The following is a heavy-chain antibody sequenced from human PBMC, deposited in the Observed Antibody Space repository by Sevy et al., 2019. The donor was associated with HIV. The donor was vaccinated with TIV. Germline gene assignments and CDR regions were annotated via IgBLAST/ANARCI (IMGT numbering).Heavy chain of an antibody. CDR1: GFTFSSFA. J-gene: IGHJ4*02. D-gene: IGHD7-27*01. CDR3: TTDPTGDFYYFDY. Sequence: GGSLRLSCAASGFTFSSFAMHWVRQAPGKGLEWVAVISYDGSSKYYPDSVKGRFTISRDDSKNTLYLQMNSLKTEDTAVYYCTTDPTGDFYYFDYWGQGTLVTVSS. CDR2: ISYDGSSK. V-gene: IGHV3-30-3*01.